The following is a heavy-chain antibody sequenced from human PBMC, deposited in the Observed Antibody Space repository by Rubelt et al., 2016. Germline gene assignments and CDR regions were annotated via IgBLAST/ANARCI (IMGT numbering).Heavy chain of an antibody. V-gene: IGHV3-30*02. Sequence: GLEWVAFIRYDGSNKNYADSVKGRFTISRYNSKNTLFLQMSSLRAEDTAVFYCAKGYYYDSSGAFDYWGQGTLVTVSS. J-gene: IGHJ4*02. D-gene: IGHD3-22*01. CDR3: AKGYYYDSSGAFDY. CDR2: IRYDGSNK.